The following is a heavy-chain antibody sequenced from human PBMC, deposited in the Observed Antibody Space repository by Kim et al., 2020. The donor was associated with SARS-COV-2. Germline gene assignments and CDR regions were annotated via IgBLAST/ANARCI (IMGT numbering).Heavy chain of an antibody. CDR2: VNSDGSST. J-gene: IGHJ4*01. CDR1: GFTFSSYW. D-gene: IGHD3-16*01. V-gene: IGHV3-74*01. Sequence: GGSLRLSCVASGFTFSSYWMHWVRQAPGKGLVWVSRVNSDGSSTSYAASVKGRFTISIDNARNTLYLQMNSLRAEDTAVYYCASLSPGSVWDHFVYW. CDR3: ASLSPGSVWDHFVY.